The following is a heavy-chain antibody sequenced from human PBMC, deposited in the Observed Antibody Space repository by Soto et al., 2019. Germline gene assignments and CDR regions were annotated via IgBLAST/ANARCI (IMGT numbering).Heavy chain of an antibody. CDR3: GGVYGISGYRTVFAILLKRTSDL. CDR2: LSGSGDST. J-gene: IGHJ2*01. Sequence: GKGLEWVSGLSGSGDSTYYADSVKGRFTISRDNSRNTLHLQMSSLRAEDTAVYYFGGVYGISGYRTVFAILLKRTSDL. D-gene: IGHD3-22*01. V-gene: IGHV3-23*01.